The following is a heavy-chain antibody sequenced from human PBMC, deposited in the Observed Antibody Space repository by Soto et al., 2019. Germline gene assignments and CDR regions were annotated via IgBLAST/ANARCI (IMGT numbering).Heavy chain of an antibody. CDR2: IVVGSGNT. CDR3: AVAFGELLFVDAFDI. Sequence: ASVKVSCKASGFTFTSSAMQWVRQARGQRLEWIGWIVVGSGNTNYAQKFQERVTITRDMSTSTAYMELSSLRSEDTAVYYCAVAFGELLFVDAFDIWGQGTMVTVSS. CDR1: GFTFTSSA. D-gene: IGHD3-10*01. J-gene: IGHJ3*02. V-gene: IGHV1-58*02.